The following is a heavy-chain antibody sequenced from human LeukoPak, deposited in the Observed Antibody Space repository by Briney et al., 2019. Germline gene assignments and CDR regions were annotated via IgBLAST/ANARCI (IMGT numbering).Heavy chain of an antibody. V-gene: IGHV3-74*01. CDR3: AKDSQDWNHHYFDT. CDR1: GFTFSTYW. Sequence: GGSLRLSCAASGFTFSTYWMHCVRQAPGKGLEWVSRIKTDGSIKSSADAVKGRFTISRDNAKNTLYLQMNSLRAEDTAVYYCAKDSQDWNHHYFDTWGQGTLVTVSS. J-gene: IGHJ4*02. D-gene: IGHD1-1*01. CDR2: IKTDGSIK.